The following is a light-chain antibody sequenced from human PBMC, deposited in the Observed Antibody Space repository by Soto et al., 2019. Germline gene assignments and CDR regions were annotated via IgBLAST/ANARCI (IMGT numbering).Light chain of an antibody. CDR3: SSYTSSSTHV. V-gene: IGLV2-14*03. CDR2: DVS. J-gene: IGLJ1*01. CDR1: SSDVGAYNF. Sequence: QSALTQPASVSGSPGQSITISCTGTSSDVGAYNFVSWYQQHPGKVPKLMIFDVSSRAAGVSDRLSGSKSGNTASLTISGLQAEDEGDYYCSSYTSSSTHVFGSGTKLTVL.